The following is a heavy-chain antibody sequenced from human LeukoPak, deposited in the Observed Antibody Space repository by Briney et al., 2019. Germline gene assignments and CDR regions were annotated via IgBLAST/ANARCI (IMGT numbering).Heavy chain of an antibody. V-gene: IGHV4-39*01. J-gene: IGHJ4*02. CDR1: GGFISSSSYY. Sequence: SETLSLTCTVSGGFISSSSYYWGWIRQPPGKGLEWIGSIYYSGSTYYNPSLKSRVTISVDTSKNQFSLKLSPVTAADTAVYYCASLVVVPGSFDYWGQGTLVTASS. D-gene: IGHD2-2*01. CDR2: IYYSGST. CDR3: ASLVVVPGSFDY.